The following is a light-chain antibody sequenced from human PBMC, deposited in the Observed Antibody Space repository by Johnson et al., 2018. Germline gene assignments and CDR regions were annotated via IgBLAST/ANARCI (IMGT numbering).Light chain of an antibody. J-gene: IGLJ1*01. CDR3: LTLDSSLSAGNV. Sequence: QSVLTQPPSVSAAPGQKVTISCSGSSSNIGNNYVSWYQQLPGTAPKLLIYENNKRPSGIPDRFSGSKSGTSATLGLTGLQTGYAADYYCLTLDSSLSAGNVFGTGTKVTVL. V-gene: IGLV1-51*02. CDR2: ENN. CDR1: SSNIGNNY.